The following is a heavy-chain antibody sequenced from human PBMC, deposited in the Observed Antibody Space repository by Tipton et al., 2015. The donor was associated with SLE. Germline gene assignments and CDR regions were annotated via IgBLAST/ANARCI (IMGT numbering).Heavy chain of an antibody. Sequence: SLRLSCAASGLNLSNFGMRWVRQAPGKGLECVAIISGSGATTHYAESVKGRFTISRDNAKNTLYLQMSSLRVEDTAVYYCVRGTDYYYDSGRPEFWGRGTLVAVSS. CDR1: GLNLSNFG. CDR3: VRGTDYYYDSGRPEF. CDR2: ISGSGATT. J-gene: IGHJ4*02. D-gene: IGHD3-10*01. V-gene: IGHV3-23*01.